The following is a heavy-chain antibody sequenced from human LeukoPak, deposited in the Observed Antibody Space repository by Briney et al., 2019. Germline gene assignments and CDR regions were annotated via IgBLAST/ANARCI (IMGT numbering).Heavy chain of an antibody. V-gene: IGHV4-39*01. CDR1: GGSVSSSTYY. CDR3: ARLSKGRYFDYIFDF. D-gene: IGHD3-9*01. Sequence: PSGTLSLTRAVSGGSVSSSTYYWGWIRQPPGKGLEWIGNIYYTGSSYYNPSLKSRVTMSVDTSKNQFSLKMNSVTAADTAVYYCARLSKGRYFDYIFDFWGQGTLLTVSS. CDR2: IYYTGSS. J-gene: IGHJ4*02.